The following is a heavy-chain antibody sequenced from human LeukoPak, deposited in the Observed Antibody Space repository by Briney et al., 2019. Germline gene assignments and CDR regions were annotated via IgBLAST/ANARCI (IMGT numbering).Heavy chain of an antibody. CDR2: ISYDGSNK. V-gene: IGHV3-30-3*01. D-gene: IGHD3-22*01. CDR1: GFTFSSYA. Sequence: GGSLRLSCAASGFTFSSYAMHWVRQAPGKGLEWVAVISYDGSNKYYADSVKGRFTISRDNSKNTLYLQMNSLRAEDTAVYYCARDFGPDDSSSLYDAFDIWGQGTMVTVSS. CDR3: ARDFGPDDSSSLYDAFDI. J-gene: IGHJ3*02.